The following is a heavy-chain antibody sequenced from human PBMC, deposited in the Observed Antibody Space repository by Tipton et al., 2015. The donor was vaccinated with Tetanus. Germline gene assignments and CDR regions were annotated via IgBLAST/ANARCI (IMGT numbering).Heavy chain of an antibody. J-gene: IGHJ4*02. CDR3: ARDQARGARGWNFFDY. Sequence: TLSLTCTVSGGSIGRGGYYWSWIRQHPGKGLEWIGDIYFSGSTYYNPSLKSRVTILVDTSKNQFSLKLKSVTAADTAVYYCARDQARGARGWNFFDYWGQGSVVTVSS. CDR2: IYFSGST. CDR1: GGSIGRGGYY. V-gene: IGHV4-31*03. D-gene: IGHD1-26*01.